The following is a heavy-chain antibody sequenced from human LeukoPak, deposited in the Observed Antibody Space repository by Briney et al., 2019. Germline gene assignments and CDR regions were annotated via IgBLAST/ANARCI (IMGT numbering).Heavy chain of an antibody. Sequence: GESLKISCKGSGYSFTSYWIGWVRQMAGKGLEWMGIIYPGDSDTRYSPSFQGQVTISADKSISTAYLQWSSLKASDTAMYYCARQGVYVDTAMVSDYWGQGTLVTVSS. J-gene: IGHJ4*02. CDR1: GYSFTSYW. D-gene: IGHD5-18*01. V-gene: IGHV5-51*01. CDR2: IYPGDSDT. CDR3: ARQGVYVDTAMVSDY.